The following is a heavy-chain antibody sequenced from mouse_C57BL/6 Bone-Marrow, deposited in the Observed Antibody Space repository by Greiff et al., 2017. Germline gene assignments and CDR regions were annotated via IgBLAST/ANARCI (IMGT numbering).Heavy chain of an antibody. V-gene: IGHV5-4*03. J-gene: IGHJ3*01. Sequence: EVKLVESGGGLVKPGGSLKLSCAASGFTFSSYAMSWVRQTPEKRLEWVATISDGGSYTYYPENVKGRFTISRDKSKNNLYLQMSHLTSEDTAMYYCARVTVYSVNPWFAYWGQGTLVTVSA. CDR1: GFTFSSYA. CDR3: ARVTVYSVNPWFAY. D-gene: IGHD2-1*01. CDR2: ISDGGSYT.